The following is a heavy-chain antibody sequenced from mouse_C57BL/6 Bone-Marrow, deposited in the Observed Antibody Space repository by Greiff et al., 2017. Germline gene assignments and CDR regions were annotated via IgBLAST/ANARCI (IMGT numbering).Heavy chain of an antibody. J-gene: IGHJ2*01. Sequence: VQLQQPGAELVRPGTSVKLSCKASGYTFTSYWMHWVKQRPGQGLEWIGVIDPSDSYTNYNQKFKGKATLTVDTSSSTAYMQLSSLTSEDSAVYYCARWKYYGSILYYFDYWGQGTTLTVSS. V-gene: IGHV1-59*01. CDR1: GYTFTSYW. CDR2: IDPSDSYT. D-gene: IGHD1-1*01. CDR3: ARWKYYGSILYYFDY.